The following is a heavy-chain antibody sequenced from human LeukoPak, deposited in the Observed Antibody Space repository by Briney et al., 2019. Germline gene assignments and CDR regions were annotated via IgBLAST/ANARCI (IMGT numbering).Heavy chain of an antibody. J-gene: IGHJ6*02. CDR1: GFTFSSHA. CDR3: AREGAIFGVVIIDYYYGMDV. D-gene: IGHD3-3*01. CDR2: ISYDGSNK. V-gene: IGHV3-30-3*01. Sequence: PGRSLRLSCAAPGFTFSSHAMHWVRQAPGKGLEWVAVISYDGSNKYYADSVKGRLTISRDNSKSTLYLQMNSLRAEDTAVYYCAREGAIFGVVIIDYYYGMDVWGQGTTVTVSS.